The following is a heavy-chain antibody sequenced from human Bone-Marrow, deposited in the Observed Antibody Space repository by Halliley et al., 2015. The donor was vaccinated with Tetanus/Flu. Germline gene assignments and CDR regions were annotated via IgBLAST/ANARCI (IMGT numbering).Heavy chain of an antibody. J-gene: IGHJ6*02. Sequence: GSVSRIDGYGPPPTYADSVKGRFTIARDNAKNTLYLQMNSLRGEDTAVYYCAREWFEEVLDVWGQGSTVTVSS. D-gene: IGHD3-10*01. V-gene: IGHV3-74*03. CDR3: AREWFEEVLDV. CDR2: IDGYGPPP.